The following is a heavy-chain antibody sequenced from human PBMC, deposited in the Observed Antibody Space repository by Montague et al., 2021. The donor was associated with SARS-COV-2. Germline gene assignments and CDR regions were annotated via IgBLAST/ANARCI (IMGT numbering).Heavy chain of an antibody. D-gene: IGHD3-22*01. CDR1: GGSISSGSYY. Sequence: TPSLTCTVSGGSISSGSYYWSWIRQPAGKGLEWIGRIYTSGSTNYNPSLKSRVTISVDTSKNQFSLKLSSVTAVDTAVYYCARVPPYYYDSSGYYSGAFDIWGQGTMVTVSS. V-gene: IGHV4-61*02. CDR2: IYTSGST. J-gene: IGHJ3*02. CDR3: ARVPPYYYDSSGYYSGAFDI.